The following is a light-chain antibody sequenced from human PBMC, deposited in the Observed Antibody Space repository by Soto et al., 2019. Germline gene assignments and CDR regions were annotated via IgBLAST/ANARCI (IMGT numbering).Light chain of an antibody. CDR3: QQYGSSGT. Sequence: EIVMTQSPATVSLSPGERATLSCRASQSMRSNVAWYQQKPGQAPRLLIYGASTRAAGIPARFSGSGSGTEFTLTISSLQSEDFAVYYCQQYGSSGTFGQGTKVDIK. CDR1: QSMRSN. J-gene: IGKJ1*01. CDR2: GAS. V-gene: IGKV3-15*01.